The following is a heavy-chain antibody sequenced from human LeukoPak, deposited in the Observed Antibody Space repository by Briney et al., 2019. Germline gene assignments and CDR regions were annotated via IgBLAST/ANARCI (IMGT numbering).Heavy chain of an antibody. J-gene: IGHJ4*02. D-gene: IGHD1-26*01. CDR3: ARDSGSYLQPTDY. CDR1: GFTFSKYP. V-gene: IGHV3-23*01. CDR2: ITGNGGST. Sequence: GGSLRLSCAASGFTFSKYPMHWVRQAPGKGLEWVSSITGNGGSTYYADSVKGRFTISRDNSKNTLHLQMNSLRAEDTAVYHCARDSGSYLQPTDYWGQGTLVTVSS.